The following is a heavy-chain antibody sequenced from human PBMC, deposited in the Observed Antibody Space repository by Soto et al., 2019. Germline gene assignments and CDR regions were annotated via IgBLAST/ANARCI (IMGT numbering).Heavy chain of an antibody. Sequence: SDTLSLTCTFSGFSISSSTYYLDWIRQPPGKGLEWIGAMYYTGNKNYNPSLESRVTMSVDTSKNQFSLKLSSVTPTDTAVYYCARRSSSSLGSLFDPWGRGILVTVSS. CDR2: MYYTGNK. CDR1: GFSISSSTYY. V-gene: IGHV4-39*01. CDR3: ARRSSSSLGSLFDP. D-gene: IGHD6-6*01. J-gene: IGHJ5*02.